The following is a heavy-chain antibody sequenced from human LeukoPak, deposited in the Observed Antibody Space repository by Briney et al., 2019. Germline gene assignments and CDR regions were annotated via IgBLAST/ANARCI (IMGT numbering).Heavy chain of an antibody. CDR2: ISGSGGST. CDR3: AKVVSYYGSGSYPDY. Sequence: PGGSLRLSCAASGFTLSSYAMSWVRQAPGKGLERVSAISGSGGSTYYADSVKGRFTIFRDNSTTTLYLQMNSLRAEDAAVYYCAKVVSYYGSGSYPDYWGQGTLVTVSS. J-gene: IGHJ4*02. D-gene: IGHD3-10*01. V-gene: IGHV3-23*01. CDR1: GFTLSSYA.